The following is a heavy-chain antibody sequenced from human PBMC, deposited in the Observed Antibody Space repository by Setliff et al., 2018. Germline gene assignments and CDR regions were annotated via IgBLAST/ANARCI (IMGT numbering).Heavy chain of an antibody. CDR2: ISGRSGTI. CDR1: GFTFSTYS. Sequence: GGSLRLSCAASGFTFSTYSMNWVRQAPGKGLEWVAYISGRSGTIYYADSLKDRFSISRDNDKSSLYLQMNSLRADDTAVYYCARDYAGRGHGFDIWGHGTLVTVSS. D-gene: IGHD1-26*01. V-gene: IGHV3-48*01. J-gene: IGHJ3*02. CDR3: ARDYAGRGHGFDI.